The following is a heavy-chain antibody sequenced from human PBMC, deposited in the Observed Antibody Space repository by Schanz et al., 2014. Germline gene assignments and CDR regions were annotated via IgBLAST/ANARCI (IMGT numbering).Heavy chain of an antibody. J-gene: IGHJ4*02. D-gene: IGHD4-17*01. CDR3: ARDAVTSVLTPGFYY. Sequence: EVQLLESGGGLVQPGGSLRLSCSASGFTFSTYAMSWVRQAPGKGLEWVANIKQDGSEKYYVDSVKGRFTISRDNAKKSLYLRMNSLRAEDTAVYYCARDAVTSVLTPGFYYWGQGTLVTVSS. CDR1: GFTFSTYA. V-gene: IGHV3-7*04. CDR2: IKQDGSEK.